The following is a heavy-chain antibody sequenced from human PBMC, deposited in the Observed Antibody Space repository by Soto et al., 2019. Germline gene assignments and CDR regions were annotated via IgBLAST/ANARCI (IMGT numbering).Heavy chain of an antibody. CDR2: ISGSGGST. CDR3: AKDQVLRFVEWFNRDFDY. Sequence: EVQLLESGGGLVQPGGSLRLSCAASGFTFSSYAMSWVRQAPGKGLEWVSAISGSGGSTYYADSVKGRFTISRDNSKNTLYLQMNSLRAEDTAVYYCAKDQVLRFVEWFNRDFDYWGQGTLVTVSS. V-gene: IGHV3-23*01. D-gene: IGHD3-3*01. CDR1: GFTFSSYA. J-gene: IGHJ4*02.